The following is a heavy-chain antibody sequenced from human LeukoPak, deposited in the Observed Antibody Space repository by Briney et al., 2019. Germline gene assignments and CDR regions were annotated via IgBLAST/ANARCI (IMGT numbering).Heavy chain of an antibody. J-gene: IGHJ4*02. V-gene: IGHV3-48*03. CDR1: GFTFSRYE. Sequence: GGSLRLSCAVSGFTFSRYEMHWMRQAPGKGLEWIANISSDSRSIQYVDSVKGRFTIHRDNAKKSLDLQMNSLRAEDTAVYYCARAKPKNMVRGLIMRRESRYYFDYWGQGTLVTVSS. CDR3: ARAKPKNMVRGLIMRRESRYYFDY. D-gene: IGHD3-10*01. CDR2: ISSDSRSI.